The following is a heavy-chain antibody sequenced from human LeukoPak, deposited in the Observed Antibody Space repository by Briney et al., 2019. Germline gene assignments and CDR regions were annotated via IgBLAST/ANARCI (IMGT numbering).Heavy chain of an antibody. D-gene: IGHD6-13*01. Sequence: SVKVSCKDSGGTFSSYAISWVRQAPGQGLEWMGGIIPIFGTANYAQKFQGRVTITTDESTSTAYMELSSLRSEDTAVYYCASKSTGYSSSWRLDGFDYWGQGTLVTVSS. CDR2: IIPIFGTA. CDR1: GGTFSSYA. J-gene: IGHJ4*02. CDR3: ASKSTGYSSSWRLDGFDY. V-gene: IGHV1-69*05.